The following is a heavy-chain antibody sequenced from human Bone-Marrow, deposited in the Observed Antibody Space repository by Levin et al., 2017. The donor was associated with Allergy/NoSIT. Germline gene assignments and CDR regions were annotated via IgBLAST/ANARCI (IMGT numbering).Heavy chain of an antibody. V-gene: IGHV4-61*01. D-gene: IGHD5-18*01. J-gene: IGHJ6*02. CDR1: GASVNVGSYF. CDR2: ISYNGNT. CDR3: ARDQYSYGYDHFYHGLDV. Sequence: GSLRLSCTVYGASVNVGSYFWSWIRQPPGKALEWIGHISYNGNTNYKSSLESRVTISIDRSMNQFSLRLSFVTAADTAMYYCARDQYSYGYDHFYHGLDVWGQGTTVTVSS.